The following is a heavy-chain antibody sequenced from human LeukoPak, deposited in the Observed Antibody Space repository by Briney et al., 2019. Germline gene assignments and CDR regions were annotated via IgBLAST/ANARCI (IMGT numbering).Heavy chain of an antibody. V-gene: IGHV3-7*01. D-gene: IGHD4-17*01. J-gene: IGHJ4*02. CDR3: ARVGVDGDLFDF. CDR2: IKQDGSDK. CDR1: GFTFSSYW. Sequence: GGSLRLSCAASGFTFSSYWMSWVRQAPGKGLEWVANIKQDGSDKYYVDSVKGRFTISRDNAKNSLYLQMNNLRVEDTAVYYCARVGVDGDLFDFWGQGTLVTASS.